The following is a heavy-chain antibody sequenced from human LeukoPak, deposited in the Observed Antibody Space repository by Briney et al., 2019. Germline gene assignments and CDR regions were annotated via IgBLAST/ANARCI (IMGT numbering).Heavy chain of an antibody. V-gene: IGHV4-34*01. CDR3: ASNPLTYCGGDCSTLTDY. CDR2: INHSGST. Sequence: KPSETLSLTCAVYGGSFSGYYWSWIRQPRGKGLEWIGEINHSGSTNYNPSLKSRVTISVDTSKNQFSLKLSSVTAADTAVYYCASNPLTYCGGDCSTLTDYWGQGTLVTVSS. J-gene: IGHJ4*02. CDR1: GGSFSGYY. D-gene: IGHD2-21*02.